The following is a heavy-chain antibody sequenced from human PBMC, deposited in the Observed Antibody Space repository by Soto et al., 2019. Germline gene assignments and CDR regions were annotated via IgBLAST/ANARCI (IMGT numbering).Heavy chain of an antibody. J-gene: IGHJ4*02. D-gene: IGHD3-22*01. CDR2: ISSYGGST. Sequence: EVQLVESGGGLVQPGGSLRLSCEASGFTFSSYARPWVRQAPGKGLEYVSAISSYGGSTYYANSVKGRFTISRDNSKNTLYLQMGSLRAEDMAVYYCARDPDSSGYYYFDYWGQGTLVTVSS. V-gene: IGHV3-64*01. CDR3: ARDPDSSGYYYFDY. CDR1: GFTFSSYA.